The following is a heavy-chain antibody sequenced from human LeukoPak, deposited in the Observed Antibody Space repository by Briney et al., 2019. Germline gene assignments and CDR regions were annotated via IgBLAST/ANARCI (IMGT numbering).Heavy chain of an antibody. V-gene: IGHV3-7*01. CDR1: GFTFSSYW. Sequence: GGSLRLSCAASGFTFSSYWMSWVRRAPGKGLEWVANIKQDGSRIHYVDSVKGRFTISRDNAKNSLYLQMNSLRAEDTAVYYCARDPGIAAAGTVGYFDFWGQGTLVTVSS. J-gene: IGHJ4*02. CDR2: IKQDGSRI. CDR3: ARDPGIAAAGTVGYFDF. D-gene: IGHD6-13*01.